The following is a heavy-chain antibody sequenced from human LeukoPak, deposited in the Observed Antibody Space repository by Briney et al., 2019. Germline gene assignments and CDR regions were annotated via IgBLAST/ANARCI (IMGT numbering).Heavy chain of an antibody. CDR2: ISHDGSNK. V-gene: IGHV3-30*18. J-gene: IGHJ4*02. CDR3: AKDSSRGGPLPDY. D-gene: IGHD2-2*01. Sequence: GGSLRLSCAASGLTFSSYGMHWVRQAPGKGLEWVAVISHDGSNKYYADSVKGRFTISRDNSKNTLYLQMNSLRAEDTAVYYCAKDSSRGGPLPDYWGQGTLVTVSS. CDR1: GLTFSSYG.